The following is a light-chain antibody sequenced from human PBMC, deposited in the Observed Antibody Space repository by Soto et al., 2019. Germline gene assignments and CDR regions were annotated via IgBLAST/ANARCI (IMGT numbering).Light chain of an antibody. CDR1: SSNIGNNY. CDR2: ENN. Sequence: QSVLTQPPSVSAAPGQKVTISCSGSSSNIGNNYVSWYQQLPGTAPKLHIYENNKRPSGIPDRFSGSKSGTSATLGITGLQTGDEADYYCGTWDSSLSAGVVFGGGTQLTVL. V-gene: IGLV1-51*02. CDR3: GTWDSSLSAGVV. J-gene: IGLJ2*01.